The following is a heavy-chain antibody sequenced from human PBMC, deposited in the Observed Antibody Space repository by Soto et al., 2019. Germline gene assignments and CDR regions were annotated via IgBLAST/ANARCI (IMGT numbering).Heavy chain of an antibody. CDR1: GGSIRSDGFY. CDR3: ARGPKNLGGSFYYGMDV. Sequence: QVQLQESVPGLVKPSQTLSLTCTVSGGSIRSDGFYWTWVRHLPGKGLEWVGFIYYSGSTYYNPSLKSRITISMDSSRNQFFLRLSSVTAADMAVYYCARGPKNLGGSFYYGMDVWGQGTTVTVSS. J-gene: IGHJ6*02. V-gene: IGHV4-31*03. CDR2: IYYSGST.